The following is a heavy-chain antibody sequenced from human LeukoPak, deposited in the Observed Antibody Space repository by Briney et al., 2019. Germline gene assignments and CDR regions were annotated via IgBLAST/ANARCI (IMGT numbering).Heavy chain of an antibody. CDR2: MNPNSGNT. CDR1: GYTFTSYD. V-gene: IGHV1-8*01. D-gene: IGHD1-7*01. CDR3: ARAPSITGTTPPGY. Sequence: ASVKVSCKVSGYTFTSYDINWVRQATGQGLEWMGWMNPNSGNTGYAQKFQGRVTMTRNTSISTAYMELSSLRSEDTAVYYCARAPSITGTTPPGYWGQGTLVTVSS. J-gene: IGHJ4*02.